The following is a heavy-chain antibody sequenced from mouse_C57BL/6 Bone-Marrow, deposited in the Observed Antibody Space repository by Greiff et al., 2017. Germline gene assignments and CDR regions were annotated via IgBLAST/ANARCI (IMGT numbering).Heavy chain of an antibody. V-gene: IGHV2-2*01. J-gene: IGHJ2*01. D-gene: IGHD1-1*01. CDR2: LWSGGST. Sequence: QVQLQQSGPGLVQPSQSLSITCTVSGFSLTSYGVHWVRQSPGKGLEWLGVLWSGGSTDYNAAFISRLSISKDNSKSQVFFKMNSLQADDTAIYYCARNYYGSSYFDYGGRGNTLTVSS. CDR3: ARNYYGSSYFDY. CDR1: GFSLTSYG.